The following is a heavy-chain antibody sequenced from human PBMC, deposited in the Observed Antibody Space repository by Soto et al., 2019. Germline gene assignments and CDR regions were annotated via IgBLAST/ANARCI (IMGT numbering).Heavy chain of an antibody. J-gene: IGHJ4*02. D-gene: IGHD3-22*01. CDR2: ISYDVSNK. V-gene: IGHV3-30*18. CDR1: GFTFSSYG. Sequence: GGSLRLSCAASGFTFSSYGMHWVRQAPGKGLEWVAVISYDVSNKYYADSVKGRFTISRDNSKNTLYLQMNSLRAEDTAVYYCAKDQRYYYDSSGCLTLWGQGTLVTVSS. CDR3: AKDQRYYYDSSGCLTL.